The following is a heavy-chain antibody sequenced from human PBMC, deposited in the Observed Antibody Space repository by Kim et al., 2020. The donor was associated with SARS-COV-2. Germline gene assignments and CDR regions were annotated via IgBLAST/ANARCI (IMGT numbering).Heavy chain of an antibody. CDR2: IKQDGSEK. CDR3: ARDRGFPPYYYGMDV. Sequence: GGSLRLSCAASGFTFSSYWMSWVRQAPGKGLEWVANIKQDGSEKYYVDSVKGRFTISRDNAKNSLYLQMNSLRAEDTAVYYCARDRGFPPYYYGMDVWGQGTTVTVSS. D-gene: IGHD2-15*01. J-gene: IGHJ6*02. CDR1: GFTFSSYW. V-gene: IGHV3-7*05.